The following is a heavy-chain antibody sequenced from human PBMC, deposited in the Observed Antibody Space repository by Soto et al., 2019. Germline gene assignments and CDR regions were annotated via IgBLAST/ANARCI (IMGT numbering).Heavy chain of an antibody. D-gene: IGHD1-26*01. CDR2: ISSSGSTI. Sequence: QPGGSLRLSCAASGFTFSSYEMNWVRQAPGKGLEWVSYISSSGSTIYYADSVKGRFTISRDNAKNSLYLQMNSLRAEDTAVYYCARGPSKSGSYFGPDAFDIWGQGTMVTVSS. J-gene: IGHJ3*02. CDR1: GFTFSSYE. CDR3: ARGPSKSGSYFGPDAFDI. V-gene: IGHV3-48*03.